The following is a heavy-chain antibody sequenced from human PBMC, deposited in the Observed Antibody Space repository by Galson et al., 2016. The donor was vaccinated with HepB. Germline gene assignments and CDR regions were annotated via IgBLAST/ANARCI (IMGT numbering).Heavy chain of an antibody. J-gene: IGHJ5*02. CDR3: AKAGTYSNNKVGFYP. D-gene: IGHD6-13*01. V-gene: IGHV3-9*01. CDR1: GFTFDAYA. Sequence: SLRLSCAASGFTFDAYAMHWVRQAPGKGLEWVSGISWNSGNVGYADSVKGRFTISRDNAKNSLYLQMNSLRAEDTAFYYCAKAGTYSNNKVGFYPWGQGTLLTVSS. CDR2: ISWNSGNV.